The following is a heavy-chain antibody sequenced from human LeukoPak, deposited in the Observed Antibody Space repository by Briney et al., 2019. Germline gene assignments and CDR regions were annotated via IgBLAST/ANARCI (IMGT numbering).Heavy chain of an antibody. V-gene: IGHV3-30*02. CDR1: GFTFSSYG. CDR3: AREVYCSSTSCYTGYFQH. J-gene: IGHJ1*01. D-gene: IGHD2-2*02. Sequence: PGGSLRLSCAASGFTFSSYGMHWVRQAPGKGLEWVAFIRYDGSNKYYADSVKGRFTISRDNAKNPLYLQMNSLRAEDTAVYYCAREVYCSSTSCYTGYFQHWGQGTLVTVSS. CDR2: IRYDGSNK.